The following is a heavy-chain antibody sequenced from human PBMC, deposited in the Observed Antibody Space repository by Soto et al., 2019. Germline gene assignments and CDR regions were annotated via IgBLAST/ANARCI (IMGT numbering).Heavy chain of an antibody. J-gene: IGHJ5*02. CDR3: ARGRALGHDIFTPTNP. Sequence: QVQLQQWGAGLLKPSESLSLTCAVYGGSISGYYWSWIRQPPGKGLDWIGEINHSGSTNYNPSLKRRVTISVDTSKTQFSLKLSSVTAADTAVYYCARGRALGHDIFTPTNPWGQGTLVTVSS. CDR2: INHSGST. V-gene: IGHV4-34*01. CDR1: GGSISGYY. D-gene: IGHD3-9*01.